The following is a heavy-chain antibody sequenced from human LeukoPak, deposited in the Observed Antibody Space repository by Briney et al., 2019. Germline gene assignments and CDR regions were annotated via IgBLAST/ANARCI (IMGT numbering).Heavy chain of an antibody. D-gene: IGHD3-16*01. CDR3: AKDMGEGGEDY. V-gene: IGHV3-30*18. Sequence: PGRSLRLSCAASGFTFSSYGMHWVRQAPGKGLEWVAVISYDGSNKYYADSVKGRFTISRDNSKNTLYLQMNSLRAEDTAVYYCAKDMGEGGEDYWGQGTLVTDSS. CDR2: ISYDGSNK. J-gene: IGHJ4*02. CDR1: GFTFSSYG.